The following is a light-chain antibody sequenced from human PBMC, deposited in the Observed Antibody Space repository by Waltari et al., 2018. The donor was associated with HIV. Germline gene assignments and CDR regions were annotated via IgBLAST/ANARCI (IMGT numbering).Light chain of an antibody. CDR1: QSVSTF. V-gene: IGKV3-11*01. CDR3: QQRGNWPIT. Sequence: DILLTQSPVTLSLSPGERATVSCRASQSVSTFLAWYQQKPGQAPRLLMYNSSGRAKGISARFSASGSGTDFTLTITSLDLEDFAVYYCQQRGNWPITFGQGTRLEVK. CDR2: NSS. J-gene: IGKJ5*01.